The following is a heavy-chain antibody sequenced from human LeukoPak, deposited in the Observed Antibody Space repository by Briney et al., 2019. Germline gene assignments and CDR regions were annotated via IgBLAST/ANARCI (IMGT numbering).Heavy chain of an antibody. Sequence: GRSLRLSCAASGFTFSSYWMSWVRQAPGKGLEWVANIKQDGSEKYYVDSVKGRFTISRDNAKNSLYLQMNSLRAEDTAVYYCARYSGGGRSYYFDYWGQGTLVTVSS. D-gene: IGHD1-26*01. J-gene: IGHJ4*02. CDR3: ARYSGGGRSYYFDY. CDR2: IKQDGSEK. CDR1: GFTFSSYW. V-gene: IGHV3-7*01.